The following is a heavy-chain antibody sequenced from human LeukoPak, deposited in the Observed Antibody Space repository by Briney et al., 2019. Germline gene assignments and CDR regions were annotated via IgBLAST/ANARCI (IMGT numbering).Heavy chain of an antibody. V-gene: IGHV4-59*01. Sequence: SETLSLTCTVSGGSISSYYWSWIRQPPGKGLEWIGYIYYSGSTNYNPSLKSRVTISVDTSKNQFSLKLSSVTAADTAVYYCARALREGPFDYWGQGTLVTVSS. D-gene: IGHD3-16*01. J-gene: IGHJ4*02. CDR1: GGSISSYY. CDR3: ARALREGPFDY. CDR2: IYYSGST.